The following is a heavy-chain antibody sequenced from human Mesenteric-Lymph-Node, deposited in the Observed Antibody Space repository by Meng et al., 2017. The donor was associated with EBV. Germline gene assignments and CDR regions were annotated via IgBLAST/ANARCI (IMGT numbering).Heavy chain of an antibody. CDR1: GGSISSSNW. CDR2: IYHSGST. D-gene: IGHD6-19*01. Sequence: QVPLEGSGPGLVKPSGALSLTCAVSGGSISSSNWWSWVRQPPGKGLEWIGEIYHSGSTNYNPSLKSRVTISVDKSKNQFSLNLSSVTAAGTAVYYCARVGQWLPIDYWGQGTLVTVSS. J-gene: IGHJ4*02. CDR3: ARVGQWLPIDY. V-gene: IGHV4-4*02.